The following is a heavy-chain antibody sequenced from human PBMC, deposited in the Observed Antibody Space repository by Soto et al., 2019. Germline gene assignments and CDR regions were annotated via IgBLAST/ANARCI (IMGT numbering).Heavy chain of an antibody. V-gene: IGHV3-23*01. CDR3: AKGLLAILIPGSWNFDY. CDR1: VFTFSSYA. Sequence: PVGSLRLSCAASVFTFSSYAMSWVRQSPGKGLEWVSAISGSGGSTYYADSVKGRFTISRDNSKNTLYLQMNSLRAEDTAVYYCAKGLLAILIPGSWNFDYWGQGTLVTVSS. CDR2: ISGSGGST. J-gene: IGHJ4*02. D-gene: IGHD2-15*01.